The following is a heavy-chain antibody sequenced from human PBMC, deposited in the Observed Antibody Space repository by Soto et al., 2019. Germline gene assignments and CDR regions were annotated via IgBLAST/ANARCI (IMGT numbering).Heavy chain of an antibody. CDR1: GGSFSGYH. J-gene: IGHJ4*02. V-gene: IGHV4-34*01. CDR3: ATFVGATTVTRGSPRDY. D-gene: IGHD1-1*01. CDR2: INHSGSI. Sequence: SETLSLTCAVDGGSFSGYHWSWIRQPPGKGLEWIGEINHSGSINYNPSLKSRVSISGDTSKNQFSLNLSSVTAADTAVYYCATFVGATTVTRGSPRDYWGQGTLVTVSS.